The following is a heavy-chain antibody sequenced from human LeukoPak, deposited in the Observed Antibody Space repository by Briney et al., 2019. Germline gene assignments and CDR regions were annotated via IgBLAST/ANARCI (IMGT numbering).Heavy chain of an antibody. D-gene: IGHD3-16*02. CDR2: ISSSSDYI. CDR3: ARAVGPGGGSYRSLYYYYMDV. Sequence: GGSLRLSCAASGFTVSNYTINWVRQPPGKGLEWVSSISSSSDYIYYADSVKGRFTISRDNAKNSLYLQMNSLRAEDTAVYYCARAVGPGGGSYRSLYYYYMDVWGKGTTVTVSS. J-gene: IGHJ6*03. CDR1: GFTVSNYT. V-gene: IGHV3-21*01.